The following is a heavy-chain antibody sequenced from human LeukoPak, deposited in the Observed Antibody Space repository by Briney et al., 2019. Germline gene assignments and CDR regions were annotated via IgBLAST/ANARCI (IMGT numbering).Heavy chain of an antibody. CDR2: ISSSGSTI. D-gene: IGHD6-19*01. CDR3: ARGSSGWYVPDY. V-gene: IGHV3-48*03. Sequence: GGSLRLSCAASGFTFSSYEMNWVRQAPGKGLEWVSYISSSGSTIYYADSVKGRFTISRDNAKNSLYLQMNSLRAEDTAVYCCARGSSGWYVPDYWGQGTLVTVSS. J-gene: IGHJ4*02. CDR1: GFTFSSYE.